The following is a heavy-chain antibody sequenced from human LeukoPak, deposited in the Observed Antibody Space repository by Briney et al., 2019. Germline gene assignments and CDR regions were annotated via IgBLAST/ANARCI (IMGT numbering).Heavy chain of an antibody. CDR2: IKQDGSEK. J-gene: IGHJ3*02. CDR1: GFTFSSYW. D-gene: IGHD6-13*01. V-gene: IGHV3-7*01. Sequence: GGSLRLSCAASGFTFSSYWMSWVRQAPGKGLEWVANIKQDGSEKYYVDSVKGRFTISRDNAKNSLYLQMNSLRAEGTAVYYCARWGTDIAAAGRDAFDIWGQGTMVTVSS. CDR3: ARWGTDIAAAGRDAFDI.